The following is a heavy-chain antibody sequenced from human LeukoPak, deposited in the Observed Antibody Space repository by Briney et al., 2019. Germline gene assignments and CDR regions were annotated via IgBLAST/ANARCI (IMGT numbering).Heavy chain of an antibody. CDR2: VSGSGAGT. J-gene: IGHJ4*02. Sequence: PGGSLRLSCAASGFTFNTYAMSWVCQAPGKGLEWVAAVSGSGAGTYYADSVKGRFTISRDNSKNTLSLQMNSLRAEDTAVYYCAQDATDFDSSGQTYFDNWGQGTLVTVSS. CDR3: AQDATDFDSSGQTYFDN. D-gene: IGHD3-22*01. CDR1: GFTFNTYA. V-gene: IGHV3-23*01.